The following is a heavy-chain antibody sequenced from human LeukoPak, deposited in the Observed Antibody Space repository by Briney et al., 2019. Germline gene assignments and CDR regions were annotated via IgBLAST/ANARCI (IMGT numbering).Heavy chain of an antibody. CDR2: INHSGST. V-gene: IGHV4-34*01. CDR1: GGSFSGYY. CDR3: ARIGIAAVNWFDP. Sequence: SETLSLTCAVYGGSFSGYYWSWIRQPPGKGLEWIGEINHSGSTNYNPSLESRVTISVDTSKNQFSLKLSSVTAADTAVYYCARIGIAAVNWFDPWGQGTLVTVSS. J-gene: IGHJ5*02. D-gene: IGHD6-13*01.